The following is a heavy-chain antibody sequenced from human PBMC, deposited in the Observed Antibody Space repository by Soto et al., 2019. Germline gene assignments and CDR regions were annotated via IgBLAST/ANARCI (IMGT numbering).Heavy chain of an antibody. J-gene: IGHJ4*02. V-gene: IGHV1-3*01. Sequence: QVQLVQSGAEVKKPGASVRLSCKPSGYTLTNYAIHWVRQAVGQGLEWLAWIDPGSGKATYSQKVQGRLILSRDNSASTFYMDLTSLTSEDTAVYFCTRDLNGGNPFDYWGQGALVTVSS. D-gene: IGHD2-8*01. CDR2: IDPGSGKA. CDR1: GYTLTNYA. CDR3: TRDLNGGNPFDY.